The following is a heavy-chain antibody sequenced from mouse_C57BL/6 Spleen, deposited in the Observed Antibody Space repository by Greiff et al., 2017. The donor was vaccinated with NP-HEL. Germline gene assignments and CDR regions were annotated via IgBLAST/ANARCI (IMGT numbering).Heavy chain of an antibody. J-gene: IGHJ3*01. D-gene: IGHD4-1*01. V-gene: IGHV1-61*01. CDR3: ARPGETGPFAY. CDR2: IYPFSSET. Sequence: QVQLQQPGAELVRPGSSVKLSCKASGYTFTSYWMDWVKQRPGQGLEWIGNIYPFSSETNYNQKFKDKATLTVDKSSSTAYMQLISLSSEDSAVDYCARPGETGPFAYWGQGTLVTVSA. CDR1: GYTFTSYW.